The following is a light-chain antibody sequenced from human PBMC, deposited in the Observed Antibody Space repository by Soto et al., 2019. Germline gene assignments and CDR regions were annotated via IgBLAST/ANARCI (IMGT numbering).Light chain of an antibody. CDR2: STN. J-gene: IGLJ1*01. CDR3: SSYTITSTYV. V-gene: IGLV8-61*01. CDR1: SGSVLTSYY. Sequence: QAVVSQEPSFSVSPGGTVTLTCGLTSGSVLTSYYPTWYQQTPGQAPRTLIYSTNIRSSGVPDRFSGSILGNKAALTITGAQADDESDYYCSSYTITSTYVFGTGTKVTVL.